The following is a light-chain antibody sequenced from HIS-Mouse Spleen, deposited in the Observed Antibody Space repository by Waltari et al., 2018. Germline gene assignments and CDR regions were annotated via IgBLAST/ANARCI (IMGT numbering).Light chain of an antibody. CDR1: SSDGGSYNL. CDR2: EGS. Sequence: QSALTQPASVSGSPGQSITIACTGTSSDGGSYNLVSWYQQHPGKAPNLMIYEGSKRPSGVSNRFSGSKSGNTASLTISGLQAEDEADYYCCSYAGSSTWVFGGGTKLTVL. V-gene: IGLV2-23*01. J-gene: IGLJ3*02. CDR3: CSYAGSSTWV.